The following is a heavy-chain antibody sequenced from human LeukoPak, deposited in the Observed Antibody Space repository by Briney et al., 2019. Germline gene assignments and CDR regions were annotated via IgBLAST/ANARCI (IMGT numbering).Heavy chain of an antibody. D-gene: IGHD6-13*01. J-gene: IGHJ6*03. CDR2: ISGSGGST. CDR3: ARDRVGGSSWGRENYYMDV. V-gene: IGHV3-23*01. Sequence: QPGGSLRLSCAASGFTFSSYAMSWVRQAPGKGLEWVSAISGSGGSTYYADSVKGRFTISRDNSKNTLYLQMNSLRAEDTAVYYCARDRVGGSSWGRENYYMDVWGKGTTVTVSS. CDR1: GFTFSSYA.